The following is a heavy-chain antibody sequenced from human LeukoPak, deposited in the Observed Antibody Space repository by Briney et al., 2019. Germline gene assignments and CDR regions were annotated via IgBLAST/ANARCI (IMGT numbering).Heavy chain of an antibody. CDR2: SNAGNGNT. J-gene: IGHJ4*02. D-gene: IGHD6-13*01. CDR3: ARSPAAGNYYFDY. Sequence: GASVKVSCKASGYTFTSYAMHWVRQAPGQRLEWMGWSNAGNGNTKYSQEFQGRVTITRDTSASTAYMEPSSLRSEDMAVYYCARSPAAGNYYFDYWGQGTLVTVSS. CDR1: GYTFTSYA. V-gene: IGHV1-3*02.